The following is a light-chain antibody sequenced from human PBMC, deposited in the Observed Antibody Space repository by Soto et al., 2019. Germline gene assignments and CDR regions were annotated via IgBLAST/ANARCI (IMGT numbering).Light chain of an antibody. Sequence: QMTQSPSTLSASVGDTVTITCRASQTISGWLAWYQQRPGKAPNLLIFDASTLESGVPSRFSGSGSGTTFTLTISSLQSDDFATYYCLQYNGYYRTFGQGTKVDI. CDR2: DAS. J-gene: IGKJ1*01. CDR3: LQYNGYYRT. CDR1: QTISGW. V-gene: IGKV1-5*01.